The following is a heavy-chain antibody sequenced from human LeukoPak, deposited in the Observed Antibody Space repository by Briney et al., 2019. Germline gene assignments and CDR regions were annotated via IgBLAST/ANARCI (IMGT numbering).Heavy chain of an antibody. D-gene: IGHD6-13*01. CDR1: GFTFSSYS. Sequence: GGSLRLSCAASGFTFSSYSMTWVRQAPGKGLEWVASFTSRSRSIYYADSVKGRFTISRDNAKRSLYLQMNSLRAEDTAVYYCARVSIAAAEDYWGQGTLVTVSS. V-gene: IGHV3-21*01. J-gene: IGHJ4*02. CDR3: ARVSIAAAEDY. CDR2: FTSRSRSI.